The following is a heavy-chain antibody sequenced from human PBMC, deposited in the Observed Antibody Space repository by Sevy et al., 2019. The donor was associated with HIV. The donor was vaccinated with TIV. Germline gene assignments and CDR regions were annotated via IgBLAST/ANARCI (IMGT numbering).Heavy chain of an antibody. CDR2: ISWNSGNI. CDR3: AKEKNYYDSNGYYSFYSDY. Sequence: GGSLRLSCPASGFTFNDYAIHWVRQAPGKGLEWVSGISWNSGNIGYADSVKGRFTVSRDNAKNSLYLQMNSLRPEDTALYYCAKEKNYYDSNGYYSFYSDYWGQGTLVTVSS. CDR1: GFTFNDYA. J-gene: IGHJ4*02. D-gene: IGHD3-22*01. V-gene: IGHV3-9*01.